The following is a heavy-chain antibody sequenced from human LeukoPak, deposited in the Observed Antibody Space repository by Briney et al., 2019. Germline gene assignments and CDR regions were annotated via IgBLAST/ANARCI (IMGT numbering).Heavy chain of an antibody. Sequence: GGSLRLSCAASGFTFSSYGRHWVRQAPGKGLEGVAVISHDGSNKYYADSVKGRFTISRDNSKNTLYLQMNSLRAEDTAVYYCAKDGVVLRYFDWLNYFDYWGQGTLVTVSS. CDR3: AKDGVVLRYFDWLNYFDY. CDR1: GFTFSSYG. D-gene: IGHD3-9*01. J-gene: IGHJ4*02. V-gene: IGHV3-30*18. CDR2: ISHDGSNK.